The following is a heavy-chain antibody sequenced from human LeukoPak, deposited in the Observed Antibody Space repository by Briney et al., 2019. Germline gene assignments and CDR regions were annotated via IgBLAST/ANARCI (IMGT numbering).Heavy chain of an antibody. CDR2: ISSSGSTI. Sequence: PGGSLRLSCAASGFTFSSYEMNRVRQAPGKGLEWVSYISSSGSTIHYADSVKGRFTISRDNAKNSLYLQMNSLRAEDTAVYYCARAAIDSNWGQGTLVTVPS. D-gene: IGHD2-21*01. V-gene: IGHV3-48*03. CDR3: ARAAIDSN. J-gene: IGHJ4*02. CDR1: GFTFSSYE.